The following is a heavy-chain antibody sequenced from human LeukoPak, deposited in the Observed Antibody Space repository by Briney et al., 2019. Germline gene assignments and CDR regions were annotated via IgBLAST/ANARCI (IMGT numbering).Heavy chain of an antibody. CDR1: GGSFSGYY. V-gene: IGHV4-34*12. Sequence: KPSETLSLTCGVYGGSFSGYYWTWIRQFPGMGLEWIAEIIHSGSTNYNPSLTGRVTLSVDTSKNQFSLQLSSVTAADTAVYYCARLWMLWFGELPYYFDYWGQGTLVTVSS. D-gene: IGHD3-10*01. CDR3: ARLWMLWFGELPYYFDY. J-gene: IGHJ4*02. CDR2: IIHSGST.